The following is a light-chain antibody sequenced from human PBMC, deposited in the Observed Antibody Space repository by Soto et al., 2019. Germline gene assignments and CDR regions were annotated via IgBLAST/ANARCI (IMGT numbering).Light chain of an antibody. Sequence: QAVVTQEPSLTVSPGGTVTLTCALTTGAVTSDSYPNWFQRKPGQALRTLIYRTSNKHSWTPARFSGSLLGGKAALTLSGVQPEDEADYYCVLLYGGAWVFGGGTKLTVL. CDR1: TGAVTSDSY. V-gene: IGLV7-43*01. CDR3: VLLYGGAWV. CDR2: RTS. J-gene: IGLJ3*02.